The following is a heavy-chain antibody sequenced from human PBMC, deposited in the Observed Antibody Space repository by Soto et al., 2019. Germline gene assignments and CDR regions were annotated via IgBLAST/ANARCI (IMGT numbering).Heavy chain of an antibody. CDR3: ARDNGDDGARAFDI. D-gene: IGHD4-17*01. Sequence: QVQLVESGGGVVQPGRSLRLSCAASGFTFSNYGMHWVRQAPGKRLEWVAVIWYDGSDKYYADSVKGRFAISRDNSKDILYLQMNSLRAEDTAVFYCARDNGDDGARAFDIWGQGTIVTVSS. CDR2: IWYDGSDK. V-gene: IGHV3-33*01. J-gene: IGHJ3*02. CDR1: GFTFSNYG.